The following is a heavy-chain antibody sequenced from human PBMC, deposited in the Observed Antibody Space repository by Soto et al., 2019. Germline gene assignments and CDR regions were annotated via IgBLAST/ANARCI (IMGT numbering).Heavy chain of an antibody. CDR1: GYTFTSYG. CDR2: ISAYNGNT. CDR3: GRKEVSGPIDY. Sequence: ASVKVSCKASGYTFTSYGISWVRQAPGQGLEWMGWISAYNGNTNYAQKLQDRVTMTTDTSTSTAYMELRSLRTEDTAVYYCGRKEVSGPIDYWGQGTLVTVSS. J-gene: IGHJ4*02. V-gene: IGHV1-18*01.